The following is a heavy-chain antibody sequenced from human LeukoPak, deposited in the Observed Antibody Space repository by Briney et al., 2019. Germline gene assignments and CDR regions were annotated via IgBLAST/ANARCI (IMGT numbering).Heavy chain of an antibody. V-gene: IGHV4-59*01. CDR2: INYSGST. J-gene: IGHJ6*03. CDR1: GCSISSYY. Sequence: PSETLSLTCTVSGCSISSYYWSWFRQPPPKEVEWIGYINYSGSTNYNHSLKSRVTISVDTSKNQFSLKLSSVTAADTAVYYCARGDAWNYRGLYYYSMDVWGKGATVTVSS. CDR3: ARGDAWNYRGLYYYSMDV. D-gene: IGHD1-7*01.